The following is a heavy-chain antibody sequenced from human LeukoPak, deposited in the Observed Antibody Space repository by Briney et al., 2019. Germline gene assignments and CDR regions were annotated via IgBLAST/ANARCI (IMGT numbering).Heavy chain of an antibody. J-gene: IGHJ6*02. D-gene: IGHD5-18*01. CDR3: ATSPSSVDTAMVPYYYYYGMDV. CDR2: ISSSVSTI. CDR1: GFTFSDYY. Sequence: GGSLRLSCAASGFTFSDYYMSWIRQAPGQGLEWGSYISSSVSTIYYADSVKGRFTISRDNAKNSLYLQMNSLRAEDTAVYYCATSPSSVDTAMVPYYYYYGMDVWGQGTTVTVSS. V-gene: IGHV3-11*01.